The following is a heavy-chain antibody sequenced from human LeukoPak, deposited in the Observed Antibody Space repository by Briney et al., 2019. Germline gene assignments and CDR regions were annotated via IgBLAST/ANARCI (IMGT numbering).Heavy chain of an antibody. V-gene: IGHV3-11*03. CDR3: ARLDSSYSSSWFFDY. D-gene: IGHD6-13*01. CDR1: GFTLSHYF. J-gene: IGHJ4*02. CDR2: IRCSCTHT. Sequence: GGSLSLSCAASGFTLSHYFMSWIRQAPGKGLEWVSSIRCSCTHTHHADSVKGRFTFSRDNGKNSMYLQMNSLRAEDTAVYYCARLDSSYSSSWFFDYGGQGTLVTVSS.